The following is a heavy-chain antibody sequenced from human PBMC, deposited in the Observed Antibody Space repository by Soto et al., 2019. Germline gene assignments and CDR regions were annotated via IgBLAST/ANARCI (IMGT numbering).Heavy chain of an antibody. CDR2: IYSDGNK. V-gene: IGHV2-5*02. CDR3: VHTAGWLPRY. Sequence: HITLKESGPTLVKPTQTLTLTCTLSGFSLSDFAVGVAWVRRPPGKALEWLALIYSDGNKYHSPSLKTRLTISTDTSKDHVVLTMTNMDPLDTATYFCVHTAGWLPRYWGQGTQVTVSS. D-gene: IGHD5-12*01. CDR1: GFSLSDFAVG. J-gene: IGHJ4*02.